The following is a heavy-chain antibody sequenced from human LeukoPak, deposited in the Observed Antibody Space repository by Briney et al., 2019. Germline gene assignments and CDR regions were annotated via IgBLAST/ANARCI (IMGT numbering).Heavy chain of an antibody. D-gene: IGHD1-26*01. CDR2: IFYSGST. CDR1: GGSISTSNYY. Sequence: SETLSLTCTVSGGSISTSNYYWGWVRQPPGKGLEWIGNIFYSGSTYYSPSLKSRVTISLDTSRNQFSLKLSSVTAADTAVYYCARGMGATTWFDPWGQGTLVTVSS. V-gene: IGHV4-39*07. CDR3: ARGMGATTWFDP. J-gene: IGHJ5*02.